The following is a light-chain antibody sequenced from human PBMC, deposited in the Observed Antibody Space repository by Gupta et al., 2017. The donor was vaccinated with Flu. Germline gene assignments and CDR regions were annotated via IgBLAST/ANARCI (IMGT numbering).Light chain of an antibody. J-gene: IGKJ3*01. CDR1: QSLSGA. Sequence: EIVLTQSPGTLSLSPGERATLSCRASQSLSGALAWYQQKPGQAPRLLIFSASGRATGTPGRLSGSGSGTDFTLTISRLEPEDCAVYYCQQHAGSPFTFGHGTTVDIK. CDR3: QQHAGSPFT. CDR2: SAS. V-gene: IGKV3-20*01.